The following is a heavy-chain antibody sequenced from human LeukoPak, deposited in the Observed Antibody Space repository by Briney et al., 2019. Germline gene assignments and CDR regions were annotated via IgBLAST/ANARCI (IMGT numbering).Heavy chain of an antibody. V-gene: IGHV3-7*01. J-gene: IGHJ4*02. CDR3: SGRSGFSSIY. Sequence: GGSLRLSCEASGFSFDTHWLNWVPQFAGGGLEWVANIKPDGRAEYHLDSVKGRFSISRDNVKNLVYLQLNSLRTEDTAVYYCSGRSGFSSIYWGQGTLVTVSS. CDR2: IKPDGRAE. D-gene: IGHD2-2*01. CDR1: GFSFDTHW.